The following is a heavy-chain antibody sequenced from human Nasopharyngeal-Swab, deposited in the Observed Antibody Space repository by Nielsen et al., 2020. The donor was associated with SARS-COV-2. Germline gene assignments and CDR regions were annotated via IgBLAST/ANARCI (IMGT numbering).Heavy chain of an antibody. V-gene: IGHV3-53*04. J-gene: IGHJ6*04. D-gene: IGHD6-6*01. Sequence: GESLKISCAASGFTISSNYMSWVRQAPGKGLEWVSVIYSGGSTFYADSVEGRFTISRHNSKNTLYLQMNSLRPEDTAIYYCARDLSLYRSSPTNGMDVWGKGTTVTVSS. CDR3: ARDLSLYRSSPTNGMDV. CDR2: IYSGGST. CDR1: GFTISSNY.